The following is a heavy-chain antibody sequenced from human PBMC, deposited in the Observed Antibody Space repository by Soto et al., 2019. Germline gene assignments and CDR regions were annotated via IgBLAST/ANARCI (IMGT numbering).Heavy chain of an antibody. V-gene: IGHV1-8*01. CDR1: GYTFTSYD. CDR3: AREITTGGMDV. CDR2: MNPHNGNT. D-gene: IGHD1-1*01. Sequence: QVQLVQSGAEVKKPGASVKVSCKASGYTFTSYDINWVRQATGQGLEWMGWMNPHNGNTGYAQKYQGRVTMTSNTSITTAYLELSSLRSEDTAVYYCAREITTGGMDVWGQGTTVTLSS. J-gene: IGHJ6*02.